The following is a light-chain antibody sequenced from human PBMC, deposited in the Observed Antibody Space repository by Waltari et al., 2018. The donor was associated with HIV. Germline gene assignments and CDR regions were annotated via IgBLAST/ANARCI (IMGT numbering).Light chain of an antibody. CDR1: SSNIGTKT. CDR3: AACDDSLNGYV. J-gene: IGLJ1*01. Sequence: QSVLTQPPSASGTPGQRVTISCSGSSSNIGTKTVSWYQQVPGTAPKLLIYNNNHLPSWVPDRFACSKSGTSASLAISGLQSEDEAEYYCAACDDSLNGYVFGTGTKVTVL. V-gene: IGLV1-44*01. CDR2: NNN.